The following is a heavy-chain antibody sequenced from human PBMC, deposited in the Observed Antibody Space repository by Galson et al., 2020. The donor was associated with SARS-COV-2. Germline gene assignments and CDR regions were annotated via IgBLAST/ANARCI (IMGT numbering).Heavy chain of an antibody. CDR2: IKQEGSEK. V-gene: IGHV3-7*04. CDR3: ARIDSGSYFGPNDY. J-gene: IGHJ4*02. CDR1: GFTFSSSW. D-gene: IGHD1-26*01. Sequence: GGSLRLSCAASGFTFSSSWMSWVRQAPGKGLEWVANIKQEGSEKYYGDSVKGRFTISRDNAKNSLYLQMNSLRAEDTAVYYCARIDSGSYFGPNDYWGQGTLVTVSS.